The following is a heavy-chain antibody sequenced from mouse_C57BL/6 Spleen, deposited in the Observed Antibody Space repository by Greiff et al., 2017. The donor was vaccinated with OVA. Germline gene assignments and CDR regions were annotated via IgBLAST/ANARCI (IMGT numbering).Heavy chain of an antibody. J-gene: IGHJ1*03. V-gene: IGHV1-64*01. CDR1: GYTFTSYW. D-gene: IGHD4-1*01. CDR2: IHPNSGST. CDR3: ARSGLGLRNFDV. Sequence: VQLQQPGAELVKPGASVKLSCKASGYTFTSYWMHWVKQRPGQGLEWIGMIHPNSGSTNYNEKFKSKATLTVDKSSSTAYMQLSSLTSEDSAVYYCARSGLGLRNFDVWGTGTTVTVSS.